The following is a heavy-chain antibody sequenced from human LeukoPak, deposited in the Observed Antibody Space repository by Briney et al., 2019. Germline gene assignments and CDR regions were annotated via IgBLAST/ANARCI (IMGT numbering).Heavy chain of an antibody. J-gene: IGHJ4*02. V-gene: IGHV1-2*02. CDR1: GYTFTGYY. Sequence: ASVKVSCKASGYTFTGYYMHWVRQAPGQGLEWMGWINPNSGGTNYAQKFQGRVTMTRDTSISTAYMELSRLRSDDTAVYYCARVHGIAVARPDYWGQGTLVTVSS. CDR3: ARVHGIAVARPDY. CDR2: INPNSGGT. D-gene: IGHD6-13*01.